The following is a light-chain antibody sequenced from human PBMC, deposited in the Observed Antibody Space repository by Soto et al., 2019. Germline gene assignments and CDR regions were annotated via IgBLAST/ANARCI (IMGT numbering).Light chain of an antibody. V-gene: IGKV3-11*01. CDR2: GAS. CDR1: QSVSSY. Sequence: EIVLTQSPATLSLSPGERATLSCRASQSVSSYLAWYQQKPGQAPRLLIYGASNRAAGIPARFVGSGAGTHFTLTINSLQTDDFAVYYCQERGRWPRGSFGGGTRVEMK. CDR3: QERGRWPRGS. J-gene: IGKJ4*01.